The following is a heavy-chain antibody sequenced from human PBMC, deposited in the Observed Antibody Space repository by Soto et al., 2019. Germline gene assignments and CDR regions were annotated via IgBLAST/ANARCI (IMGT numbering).Heavy chain of an antibody. CDR1: GGSISSYY. CDR2: IYYSGST. D-gene: IGHD4-17*01. V-gene: IGHV4-59*01. Sequence: PSETLSLTCTVSGGSISSYYWSWIRQPPGKGLEWIGYIYYSGSTNYNPSLKSRVTISVDTSKNQFSLKLSSVTAADTAVYYCARSKTNGDYAFDYWGQGTLVTV. CDR3: ARSKTNGDYAFDY. J-gene: IGHJ4*02.